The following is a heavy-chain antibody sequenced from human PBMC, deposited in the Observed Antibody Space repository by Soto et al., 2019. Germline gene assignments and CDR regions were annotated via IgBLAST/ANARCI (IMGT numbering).Heavy chain of an antibody. CDR3: AKQVAVTGSRY. Sequence: EVQLLESGGGLVQPGGSLRLSCAASGFTFSSYAMSWVRQAPGKGLERVSAISGSGGSAHYADSVKGRFTISRDNSKNTLYLQMNSLRAEDTAVYYCAKQVAVTGSRYWGQGTLVTVSS. CDR1: GFTFSSYA. V-gene: IGHV3-23*01. D-gene: IGHD4-4*01. CDR2: ISGSGGSA. J-gene: IGHJ4*02.